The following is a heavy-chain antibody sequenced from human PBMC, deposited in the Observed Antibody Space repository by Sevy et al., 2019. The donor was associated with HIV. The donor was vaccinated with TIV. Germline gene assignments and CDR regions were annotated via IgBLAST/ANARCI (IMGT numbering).Heavy chain of an antibody. CDR1: GYTFTSYG. V-gene: IGHV1-18*01. CDR3: ARAFPGIAAAGTGNGMDV. J-gene: IGHJ6*02. D-gene: IGHD6-13*01. Sequence: ASVKVSCKASGYTFTSYGISWVRQAPGQGLEWMGWISAYNGYTNYAQKLQGRVTMTTDTSTSTAYMELRSLRSDDTAVYYCARAFPGIAAAGTGNGMDVWGQGTTVTVSS. CDR2: ISAYNGYT.